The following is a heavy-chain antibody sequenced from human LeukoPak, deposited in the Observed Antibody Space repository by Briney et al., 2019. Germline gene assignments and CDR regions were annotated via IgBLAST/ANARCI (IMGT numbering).Heavy chain of an antibody. J-gene: IGHJ4*02. CDR2: ISYDGSNK. CDR1: GFTFSTYC. V-gene: IGHV3-30*18. D-gene: IGHD3-22*01. CDR3: AKGILGYYYDSSGPDY. Sequence: GGSLRLSCAASGFTFSTYCMHWVRQAPGKGLEWVAVISYDGSNKYYADSVKGRFTISRDNSKNTLYLQMNSLRAEDTAVYYCAKGILGYYYDSSGPDYWGQGTLVTVSS.